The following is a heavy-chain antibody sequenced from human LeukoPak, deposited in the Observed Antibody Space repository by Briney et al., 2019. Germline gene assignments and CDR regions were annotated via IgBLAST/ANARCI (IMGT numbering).Heavy chain of an antibody. CDR3: ARGNGDYRLGSVSADY. CDR2: ITGGGATT. J-gene: IGHJ4*02. Sequence: GGSLRLSCAASEFTFSSYAMSWVRQAPGEGLEWVSTITGGGATTYYADSVKGRFTISRDISKNTLYLYLQMNSLRAEDTAVYYCARGNGDYRLGSVSADYWGQGTLVTVSS. D-gene: IGHD4-17*01. CDR1: EFTFSSYA. V-gene: IGHV3-23*01.